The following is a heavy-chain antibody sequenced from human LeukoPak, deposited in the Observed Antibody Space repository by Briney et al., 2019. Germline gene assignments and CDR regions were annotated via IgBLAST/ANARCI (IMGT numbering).Heavy chain of an antibody. D-gene: IGHD3-10*01. CDR1: GYSFTSYW. CDR3: AKTYYYGSGSPADAFDF. CDR2: IYPGDSDT. J-gene: IGHJ3*01. Sequence: GESLKISCKGSGYSFTSYWIGWVRQMPGKGLEWMGIIYPGDSDTRYSPSFQGQVTISVDKSISTAYLQWSSLKASDTAMYYCAKTYYYGSGSPADAFDFWGQGTMVTVSS. V-gene: IGHV5-51*01.